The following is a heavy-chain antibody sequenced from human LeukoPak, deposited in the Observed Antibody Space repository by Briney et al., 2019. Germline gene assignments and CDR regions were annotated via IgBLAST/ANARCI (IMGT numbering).Heavy chain of an antibody. D-gene: IGHD3-22*01. CDR2: IYSGGST. V-gene: IGHV3-53*01. J-gene: IGHJ4*01. CDR1: GFTVSNNY. Sequence: GGSLRLSCAASGFTVSNNYMRWVRQAPGKGLEWVSLIYSGGSTYYADSVKGRFTISRDNSKNTLYLQMNSLRAEDTAVYYCANERGWLAIFDYWGQGTLVTVSS. CDR3: ANERGWLAIFDY.